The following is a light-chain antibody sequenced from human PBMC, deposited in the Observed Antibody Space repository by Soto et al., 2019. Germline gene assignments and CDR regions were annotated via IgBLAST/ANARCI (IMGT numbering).Light chain of an antibody. CDR2: DVS. V-gene: IGLV2-14*01. J-gene: IGLJ3*02. Sequence: QSALTQPASVSGSPGQSITISCTGTSSDVGAYNYVSWYQQHPGKAPNLMIFDVSNRPSGVSNRFSGSKSGNTASLTISGLQAEDEADYYCSSYTTATTRVFGGGTKLTVL. CDR1: SSDVGAYNY. CDR3: SSYTTATTRV.